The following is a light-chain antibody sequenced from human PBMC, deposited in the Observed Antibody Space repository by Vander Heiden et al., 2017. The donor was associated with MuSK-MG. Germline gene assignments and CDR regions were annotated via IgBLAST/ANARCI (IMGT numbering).Light chain of an antibody. CDR2: AAA. CDR3: QQSYRTPLT. Sequence: IPMTQPPSSLSASVGDRVTITCRASQSISSYLNWYQQKPGKAPKLLIYAAASLQSGVPSRFSGSGSGTDFTLTISRLQPEDFATYYCQQSYRTPLTFGGGTKVEIK. J-gene: IGKJ4*01. CDR1: QSISSY. V-gene: IGKV1-39*01.